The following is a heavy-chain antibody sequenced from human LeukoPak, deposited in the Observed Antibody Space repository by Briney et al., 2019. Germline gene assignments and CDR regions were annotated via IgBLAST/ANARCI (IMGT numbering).Heavy chain of an antibody. CDR1: GFTFTNFA. D-gene: IGHD5-18*01. CDR3: AKDYHTSMVGLFFY. Sequence: GGSLRLSCAASGFTFTNFAMNWVRQAPGKGLECVSGMSDTGINTHYADSVKGRFTISRDNSKDILYLQMNSLRAEDTAVYYCAKDYHTSMVGLFFYWGQGTLVTVSS. J-gene: IGHJ4*02. CDR2: MSDTGINT. V-gene: IGHV3-23*01.